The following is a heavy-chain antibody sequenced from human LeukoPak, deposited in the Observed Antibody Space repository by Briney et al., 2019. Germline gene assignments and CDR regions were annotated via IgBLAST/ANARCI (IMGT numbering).Heavy chain of an antibody. J-gene: IGHJ4*02. CDR2: IKSKTDGGTT. Sequence: GGSLRPSCAASGFTFSNAWMIWVRQAPGKGLEWVGRIKSKTDGGTTDYAAPVKGRFTISRDDSKNTLYLQMNSLKTEDTAVYYCTTVQYYYAAGSYYRGIFDYWGQGTLATVSS. CDR3: TTVQYYYAAGSYYRGIFDY. CDR1: GFTFSNAW. D-gene: IGHD3-10*01. V-gene: IGHV3-15*01.